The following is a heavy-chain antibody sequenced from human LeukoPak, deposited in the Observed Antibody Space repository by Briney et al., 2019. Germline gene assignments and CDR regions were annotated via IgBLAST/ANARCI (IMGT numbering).Heavy chain of an antibody. D-gene: IGHD3-22*01. CDR3: ARDRYYYDSSGSLDY. CDR1: GFTFSSYA. Sequence: PGGSLRVSCAASGFTFSSYAMHWVRQAPGKGLEWVAVISYDGSNKYYADSVKGRFTISRDNSKNTLYLQMNSLRAEDTAVYYCARDRYYYDSSGSLDYWGQGTLVTVSS. CDR2: ISYDGSNK. J-gene: IGHJ4*02. V-gene: IGHV3-30*04.